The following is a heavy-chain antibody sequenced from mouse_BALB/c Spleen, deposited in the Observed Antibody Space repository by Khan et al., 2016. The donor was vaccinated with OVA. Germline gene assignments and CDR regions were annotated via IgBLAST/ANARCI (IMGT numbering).Heavy chain of an antibody. CDR2: INTYTGEP. CDR1: GYSFTNYG. D-gene: IGHD1-1*02. V-gene: IGHV9-3-1*01. CDR3: ASGGYWYFDV. J-gene: IGHJ1*01. Sequence: QIQLVQSGPEVKKPGETVKISCKASGYSFTNYGMNWVRQAPGKGLKWMGWINTYTGEPTYADDFKGRFAFSLETSASTAYLQINNLKNEDTATXFCASGGYWYFDVWGAGTPVTVSS.